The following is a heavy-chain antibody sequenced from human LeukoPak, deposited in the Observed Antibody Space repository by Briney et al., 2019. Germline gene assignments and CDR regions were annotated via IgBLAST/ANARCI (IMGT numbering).Heavy chain of an antibody. CDR1: GFTFSSYD. D-gene: IGHD1-14*01. CDR2: ISSSSSYI. CDR3: ARGITSGLGSFDI. V-gene: IGHV3-21*01. Sequence: PGGSLRLSCAASGFTFSSYDMNWVRQAPGKGLEWVSSISSSSSYIYYADSVKGRFTISRDNAKNSLYLQMNSLRAEDTAVYYCARGITSGLGSFDIWGQGAMVTVSS. J-gene: IGHJ3*02.